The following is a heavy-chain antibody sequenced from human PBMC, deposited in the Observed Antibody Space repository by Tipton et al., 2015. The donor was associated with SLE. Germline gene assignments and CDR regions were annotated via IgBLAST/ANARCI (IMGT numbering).Heavy chain of an antibody. CDR1: GGSFSGYY. CDR3: ASKLGIYPDY. J-gene: IGHJ4*02. CDR2: INHSGST. Sequence: TLSLPCAVYGGSFSGYYWSWIRQPPGKGLEWIGEINHSGSTNYNPSLKSRVTISVDTSKNQFSLKLSSVTAADTAVYYCASKLGIYPDYWGQGTLVTVSS. V-gene: IGHV4-34*01. D-gene: IGHD7-27*01.